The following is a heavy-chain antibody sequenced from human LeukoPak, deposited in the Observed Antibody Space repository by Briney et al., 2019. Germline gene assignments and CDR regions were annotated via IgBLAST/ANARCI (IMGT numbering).Heavy chain of an antibody. CDR2: INPDGSER. J-gene: IGHJ6*02. D-gene: IGHD6-19*01. CDR3: TRDLAAVPGPRMDV. CDR1: GFSFSSYY. V-gene: IGHV3-7*03. Sequence: GGSPRLSCAASGFSFSSYYMSWVRQAPGKGLEWVALINPDGSERYYVDSVKGRFTISRDNAKNSLYLQMDSLRDDDTAMYFCTRDLAAVPGPRMDVWGQGTTVTVSS.